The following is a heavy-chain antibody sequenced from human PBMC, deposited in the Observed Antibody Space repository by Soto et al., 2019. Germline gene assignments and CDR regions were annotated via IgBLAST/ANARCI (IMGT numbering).Heavy chain of an antibody. CDR2: IYSGGAT. CDR3: ARDGTYNWV. CDR1: GLTVSNNY. V-gene: IGHV3-66*01. D-gene: IGHD1-1*01. J-gene: IGHJ4*02. Sequence: EVQLVEPGGGLVQPGGSLRLSSAASGLTVSNNYMRWVRQAPGQGLEWVSLIYSGGATYYADSVKGIFTISRDNSKNTLYLQMNSLRAEDTAVYYCARDGTYNWVGGQGILVTVSS.